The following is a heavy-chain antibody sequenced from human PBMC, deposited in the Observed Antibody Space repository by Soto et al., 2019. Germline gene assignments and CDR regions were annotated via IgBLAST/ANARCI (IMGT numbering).Heavy chain of an antibody. D-gene: IGHD3-9*01. CDR2: ISGGGVIT. CDR1: GFTFSSYA. CDR3: AKGAWYYDILTRYGYFDY. V-gene: IGHV3-23*01. J-gene: IGHJ4*02. Sequence: EVQLLESGGGLVQPGGSLRLSCAASGFTFSSYAMSWVRQAPGKGLEWISGISGGGVITYYADSVKGRFTISRDTSKNTLYLQMHSLRAEDTAVYYYAKGAWYYDILTRYGYFDYWGQGTLVTVSS.